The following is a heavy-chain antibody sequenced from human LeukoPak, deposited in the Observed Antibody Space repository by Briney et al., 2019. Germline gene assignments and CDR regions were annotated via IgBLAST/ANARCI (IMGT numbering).Heavy chain of an antibody. D-gene: IGHD3-10*01. CDR3: ARDWYYYGSGTYYNYYYFGMDV. CDR2: ISYDGSNK. Sequence: QPGRSLRLSCAASGFTFSSYAMHWVRQAPGKGLEWVAVISYDGSNKYYADSVKGRFTISRDNSKNTLYLQMNSLRAEDTAVYYCARDWYYYGSGTYYNYYYFGMDVWGQGTTVTVSS. J-gene: IGHJ6*02. V-gene: IGHV3-30-3*01. CDR1: GFTFSSYA.